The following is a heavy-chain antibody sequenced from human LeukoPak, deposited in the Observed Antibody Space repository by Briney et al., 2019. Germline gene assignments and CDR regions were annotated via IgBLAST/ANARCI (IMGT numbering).Heavy chain of an antibody. V-gene: IGHV1-2*02. CDR1: GYTFTGYY. CDR2: INPNSGGT. J-gene: IGHJ4*02. D-gene: IGHD6-19*01. Sequence: AAVNVSCKASGYTFTGYYMHWVRQARGQGLEWMGWINPNSGGTNYAQKLKGRVTMTRDTSISTAYMEQSRLRSDDAAVYYCARLGPGAVAGPIDYWGQGSLVTVYS. CDR3: ARLGPGAVAGPIDY.